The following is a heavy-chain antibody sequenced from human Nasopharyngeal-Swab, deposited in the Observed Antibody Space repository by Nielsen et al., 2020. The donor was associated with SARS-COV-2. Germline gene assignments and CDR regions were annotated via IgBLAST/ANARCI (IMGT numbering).Heavy chain of an antibody. D-gene: IGHD6-13*01. Sequence: SETLSLTCTVSGGSISSSSYYWSWIRQPPGKGLEWIGYIYYSGSTNYNPSLKSRVTISVDTSKNQFSLKLSSVTAADTAVYYCARGYSSSWSDYWGQGTLVTVSS. CDR3: ARGYSSSWSDY. CDR2: IYYSGST. V-gene: IGHV4-61*01. CDR1: GGSISSSSYY. J-gene: IGHJ4*02.